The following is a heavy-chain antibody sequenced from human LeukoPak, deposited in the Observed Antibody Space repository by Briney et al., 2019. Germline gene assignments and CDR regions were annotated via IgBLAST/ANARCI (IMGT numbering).Heavy chain of an antibody. CDR3: ATGLHDY. J-gene: IGHJ4*02. V-gene: IGHV1-24*01. CDR2: FDPEDGVT. CDR1: GYSLTELS. Sequence: ASVKVSCKVSGYSLTELSMHWVRQAPGKGLEWMGGFDPEDGVTVYAQKFQGRVTMTEDTFTDTAYMELSSLISEDTAVYYCATGLHDYWGQGTLVTVSS.